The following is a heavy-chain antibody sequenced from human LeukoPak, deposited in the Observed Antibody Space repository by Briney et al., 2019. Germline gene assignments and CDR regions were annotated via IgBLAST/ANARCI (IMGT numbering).Heavy chain of an antibody. Sequence: GRSLRLSCAASGFTFSSYAMHWVRQAPGKGLEWVAVITYDGSNKYYADSVKGRFTISRDNSKNTLYLQMNSLRAEDTAVYYCARDRRPGHSPGGYYFDYWGQGTLVTVSS. CDR2: ITYDGSNK. CDR1: GFTFSSYA. V-gene: IGHV3-30*04. J-gene: IGHJ4*02. D-gene: IGHD5-18*01. CDR3: ARDRRPGHSPGGYYFDY.